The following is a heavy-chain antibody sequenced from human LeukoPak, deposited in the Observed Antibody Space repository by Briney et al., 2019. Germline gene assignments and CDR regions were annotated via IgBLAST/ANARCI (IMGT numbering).Heavy chain of an antibody. CDR1: GYTFTSYG. CDR2: IIPIFGTA. J-gene: IGHJ4*02. V-gene: IGHV1-69*05. Sequence: ASVKVSCKASGYTFTSYGISWVRQAPGQGLEWMGGIIPIFGTANYAQKFQGRVTITTDESTGTAYMELSSLRSEDTAVYYCALEMATINFWGQGTLVTVSS. D-gene: IGHD5-24*01. CDR3: ALEMATINF.